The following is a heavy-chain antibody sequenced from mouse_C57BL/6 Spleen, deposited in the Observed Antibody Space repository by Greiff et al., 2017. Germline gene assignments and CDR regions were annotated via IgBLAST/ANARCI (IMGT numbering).Heavy chain of an antibody. V-gene: IGHV5-4*01. CDR3: ARDKTEFAY. CDR2: ISDGGSYT. CDR1: GFTFSSYA. Sequence: EVKVEESGGGLVKPGGSLKLSCAASGFTFSSYAMSWVRQTPEKRLEWVATISDGGSYTYYPDNVKGRFTISRDNAKNNLYLQMSHLKSEDTAMYYCARDKTEFAYWGQGTLVTVSA. J-gene: IGHJ3*01.